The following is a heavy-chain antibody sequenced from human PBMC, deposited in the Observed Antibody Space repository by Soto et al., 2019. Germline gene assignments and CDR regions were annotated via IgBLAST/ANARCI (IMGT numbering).Heavy chain of an antibody. D-gene: IGHD5-12*01. J-gene: IGHJ3*01. CDR2: IYPGDSDT. Sequence: LGDSLKISCKGFGYNFTSYWIGWVRQMPGKGLEWMGIIYPGDSDTRYSPSFQGQVTISADKSISTAYLQWSGLKASDTAMYYCARVMSSGYFDAIDLWGQGTMVNVSS. CDR1: GYNFTSYW. V-gene: IGHV5-51*01. CDR3: ARVMSSGYFDAIDL.